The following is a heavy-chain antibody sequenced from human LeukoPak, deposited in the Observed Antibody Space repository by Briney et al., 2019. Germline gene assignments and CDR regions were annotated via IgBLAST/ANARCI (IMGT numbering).Heavy chain of an antibody. Sequence: ASVKVSCKASGYTFTGYYMHWVRQAPGQGLEWMGWINPNSGGTNYAQKFQGRVTMTRDTSISTAYMELSRLRSDDTAVYYCARAPQYSSSSGSDYWGQGTLVTVSS. CDR1: GYTFTGYY. V-gene: IGHV1-2*02. D-gene: IGHD6-6*01. J-gene: IGHJ4*02. CDR2: INPNSGGT. CDR3: ARAPQYSSSSGSDY.